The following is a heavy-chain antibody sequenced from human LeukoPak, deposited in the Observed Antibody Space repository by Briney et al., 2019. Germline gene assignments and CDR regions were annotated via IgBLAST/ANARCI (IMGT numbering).Heavy chain of an antibody. J-gene: IGHJ5*02. Sequence: SETLSLTCTVSGGSISSYYWSWIRQPAGKGLEWIGRIYTSGSTNYNPSLKSRVTMSVDTSKNQFSLKLSSVTAADTAVYYCARGTEVAHTSWFDPWGQGTLVTVSS. CDR1: GGSISSYY. CDR3: ARGTEVAHTSWFDP. V-gene: IGHV4-4*07. CDR2: IYTSGST. D-gene: IGHD5-12*01.